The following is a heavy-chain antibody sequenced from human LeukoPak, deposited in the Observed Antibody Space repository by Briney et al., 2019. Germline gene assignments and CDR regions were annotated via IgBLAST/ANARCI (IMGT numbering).Heavy chain of an antibody. Sequence: GGSLRLSCAASGFTFSSYAISWVRQAPGKGLVWVSTISGSGDNTYYADSVKGRFTISRDNAKNSLYLQMNSLRAEDTAVYYCARDLTMIDWGQGTLVTVSS. CDR1: GFTFSSYA. D-gene: IGHD3-22*01. CDR2: ISGSGDNT. CDR3: ARDLTMID. V-gene: IGHV3-23*01. J-gene: IGHJ4*02.